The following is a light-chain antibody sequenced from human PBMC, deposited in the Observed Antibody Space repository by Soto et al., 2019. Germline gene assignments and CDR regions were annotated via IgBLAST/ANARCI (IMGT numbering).Light chain of an antibody. CDR2: GAS. CDR3: QQYGLSPFT. Sequence: EIVWTQSPGTLSLSPGERATLSCRASQSVSSSFLAWYQQKPGQAPRLLIYGASSRATGIPDRFSGGGSGTDFTLTISRLEPEDFAVYYCQQYGLSPFTFGPGTKVDIK. CDR1: QSVSSSF. V-gene: IGKV3-20*01. J-gene: IGKJ3*01.